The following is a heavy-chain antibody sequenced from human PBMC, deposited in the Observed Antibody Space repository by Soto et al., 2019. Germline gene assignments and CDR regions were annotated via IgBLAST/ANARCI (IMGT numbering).Heavy chain of an antibody. CDR1: GFTFSSYA. CDR2: ISYDGSNK. D-gene: IGHD4-4*01. Sequence: QPGGSLRLSCAASGFTFSSYAMHWVRQAPGKGLEWVAVISYDGSNKYYADSVKGRFTISRDNSKNTLYLQMNSLRAEDTAVYYCARDGSTTVVVAGYFYYWGQGTLVTVSS. V-gene: IGHV3-30-3*01. CDR3: ARDGSTTVVVAGYFYY. J-gene: IGHJ4*02.